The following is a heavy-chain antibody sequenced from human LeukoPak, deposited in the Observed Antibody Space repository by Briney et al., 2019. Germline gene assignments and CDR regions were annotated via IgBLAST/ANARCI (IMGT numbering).Heavy chain of an antibody. CDR1: GNSFGNYY. J-gene: IGHJ4*02. D-gene: IGHD4-11*01. Sequence: SETLSLTCTVSGNSFGNYYWSWIRQPPGKGLEWIGEINHSGSTNYNPSLKSRVTISVDTSKNQFSLKLSSVTAADTAVYYCARMRRTTVTDAFDYWGQGTLVTVSS. CDR2: INHSGST. V-gene: IGHV4-34*01. CDR3: ARMRRTTVTDAFDY.